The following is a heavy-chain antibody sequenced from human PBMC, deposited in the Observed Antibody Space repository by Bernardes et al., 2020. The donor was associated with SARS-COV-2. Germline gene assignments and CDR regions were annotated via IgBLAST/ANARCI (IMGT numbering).Heavy chain of an antibody. V-gene: IGHV3-11*06. CDR3: ARDAVSSAFCGVDCYSRAFDL. J-gene: IGHJ3*01. CDR1: GFTFSDYY. CDR2: ISTRSDST. D-gene: IGHD2-21*01. Sequence: GGSLRLSCAASGFTFSDYYMGWIRQAPGKGLEWVAYISTRSDSTNYADSVRGRFTISRDNAKNSLLLQMNSLRIEDAAVYYCARDAVSSAFCGVDCYSRAFDLWGQGTVVTVSS.